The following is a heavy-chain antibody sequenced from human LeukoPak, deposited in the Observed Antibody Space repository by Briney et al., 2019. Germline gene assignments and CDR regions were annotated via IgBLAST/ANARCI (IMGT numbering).Heavy chain of an antibody. Sequence: ASVKVSCKAFGYTFTSNYMHWVRQAPGQGREGMGVISPSGGSTTYAQKFQGRVTLPRHKSTTTDYLELSSLRSEDTAVYYCARDNSVRDEAWWFNPWGQGTLVTVSS. CDR1: GYTFTSNY. CDR3: ARDNSVRDEAWWFNP. V-gene: IGHV1-46*01. CDR2: ISPSGGST. J-gene: IGHJ5*02. D-gene: IGHD5-24*01.